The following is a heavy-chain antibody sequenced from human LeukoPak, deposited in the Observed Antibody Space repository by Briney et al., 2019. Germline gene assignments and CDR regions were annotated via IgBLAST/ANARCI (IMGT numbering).Heavy chain of an antibody. Sequence: GSVKVSCKVSGYTLTELSMHWVRQAPGKGLEWMGGFDPEDGETIYAQKFQGRVTMTEDTSTDTAYMELSSLRSEDTAVYYCATGYYYDSSGYLDYWGQGTLVTVSS. D-gene: IGHD3-22*01. J-gene: IGHJ4*02. CDR2: FDPEDGET. CDR1: GYTLTELS. V-gene: IGHV1-24*01. CDR3: ATGYYYDSSGYLDY.